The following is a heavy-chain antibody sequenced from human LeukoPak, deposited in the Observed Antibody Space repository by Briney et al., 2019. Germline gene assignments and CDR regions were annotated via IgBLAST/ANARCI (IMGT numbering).Heavy chain of an antibody. V-gene: IGHV3-23*01. CDR2: ISGSGGST. D-gene: IGHD6-13*01. CDR1: GFTFSTKW. CDR3: AKDRLHSSSWHQGDY. J-gene: IGHJ4*02. Sequence: GGSLRLSCVASGFTFSTKWMSWVRQAPGKGLEWVSAISGSGGSTYYADSVKGRFTISRDNSKNTLYLQMNSLRAEDTAVYYCAKDRLHSSSWHQGDYWGQGTLVTVSS.